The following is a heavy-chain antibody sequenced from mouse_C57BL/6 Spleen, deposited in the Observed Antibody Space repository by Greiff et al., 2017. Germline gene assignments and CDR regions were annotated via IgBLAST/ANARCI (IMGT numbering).Heavy chain of an antibody. CDR2: INPNNGGT. Sequence: VQLQQSGPELVKPGASVKISCKASGYTFTDYYMNWVKQSHGKSLEWIGDINPNNGGTSYNQKFKGKATLTVDKSSSTAYMELRSLTSEDSAVYYCARRKDYYAYFDYWGQGTTLTVSS. CDR3: ARRKDYYAYFDY. J-gene: IGHJ2*01. D-gene: IGHD2-1*01. CDR1: GYTFTDYY. V-gene: IGHV1-26*01.